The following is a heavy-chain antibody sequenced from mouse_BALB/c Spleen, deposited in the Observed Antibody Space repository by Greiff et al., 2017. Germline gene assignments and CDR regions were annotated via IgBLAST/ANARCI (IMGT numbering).Heavy chain of an antibody. D-gene: IGHD1-1*01. J-gene: IGHJ4*01. CDR2: IWAGGST. Sequence: QVQLQQSGPGLVAPSQSLSITCTVSGFSLTSYGVHWVRQPPGKGLEWLGVIWAGGSTNYNSALMSRLSISKDNSKSQVFLKMNSLQTDDTAMYYCARDQEIYYYGSSAMDYWGQGTSVTVSS. CDR1: GFSLTSYG. CDR3: ARDQEIYYYGSSAMDY. V-gene: IGHV2-9*02.